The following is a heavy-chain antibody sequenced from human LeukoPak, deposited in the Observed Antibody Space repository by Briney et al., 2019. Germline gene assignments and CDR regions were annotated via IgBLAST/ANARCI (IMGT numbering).Heavy chain of an antibody. Sequence: GGSLRLSCAASGFSFSNYWMTWVRQAPGKGLEWVANIKKDGSEKYYVDSVKGRFTISRDNAENSLYLQINSLRAEDTAVYYCARLLDGRDGYNFDYWGQGTLSPSPQ. D-gene: IGHD5-24*01. CDR1: GFSFSNYW. J-gene: IGHJ4*02. CDR2: IKKDGSEK. CDR3: ARLLDGRDGYNFDY. V-gene: IGHV3-7*01.